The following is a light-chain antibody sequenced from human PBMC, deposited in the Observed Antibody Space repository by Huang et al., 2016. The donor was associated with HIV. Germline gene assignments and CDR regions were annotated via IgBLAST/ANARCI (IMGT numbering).Light chain of an antibody. J-gene: IGKJ4*01. CDR3: QHYENLPVT. Sequence: DIQMTQSPPSLSASVGARVTITCQASQDITDYLNWCQQKTGKAPKLLIYAASNLNTGVPSRFTGSGSGTHFTFTIRSLQPEDIATYYCQHYENLPVTFGGGTKVEIK. V-gene: IGKV1-33*01. CDR1: QDITDY. CDR2: AAS.